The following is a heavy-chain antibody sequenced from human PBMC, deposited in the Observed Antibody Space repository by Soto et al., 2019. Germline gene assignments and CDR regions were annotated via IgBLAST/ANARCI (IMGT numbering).Heavy chain of an antibody. D-gene: IGHD5-12*01. J-gene: IGHJ6*03. CDR2: ISSSGSTI. CDR1: GFTFSDYY. Sequence: QVQLVESGGGLVKPGGSLRLSCAASGFTFSDYYMSWIRQAPGKGLEWVSYISSSGSTIYYADSVKGRFTISRDNAKNTLYLQMNSLRAEDTAVYDCERDHVATIVGPGRVFLNYYYYYYMDVWGKGTTVTVSS. CDR3: ERDHVATIVGPGRVFLNYYYYYYMDV. V-gene: IGHV3-11*01.